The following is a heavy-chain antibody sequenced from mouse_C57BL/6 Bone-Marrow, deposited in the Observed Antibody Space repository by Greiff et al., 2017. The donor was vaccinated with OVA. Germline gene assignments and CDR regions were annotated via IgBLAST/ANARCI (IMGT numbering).Heavy chain of an antibody. D-gene: IGHD1-1*01. CDR3: ARTRYYYGISYYYAMDY. CDR1: GYTFTSYW. Sequence: QVQLQQPGAELVRPGSSVKLSCKASGYTFTSYWMHWVKQRPIQGLEWIGNIDPSDSETYYNQKFKDKATLTVDKSSSTAYMQLSSLTSEDSAVYYCARTRYYYGISYYYAMDYWGQGTSVTVSS. V-gene: IGHV1-52*01. J-gene: IGHJ4*01. CDR2: IDPSDSET.